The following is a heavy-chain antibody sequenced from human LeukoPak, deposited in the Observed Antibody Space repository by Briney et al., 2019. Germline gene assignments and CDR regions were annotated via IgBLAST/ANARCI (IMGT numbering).Heavy chain of an antibody. Sequence: AGGSLRLSCAASGFTSSDYYMSWIRQPPGKGQEWVSYISSSGSTIYYADSVKSRFTISRDNAKNSLYLQMNSLRAEDTAVYYCARVTGLLWGLGAFDIWGQGTMVTVSS. CDR3: ARVTGLLWGLGAFDI. D-gene: IGHD3-3*01. V-gene: IGHV3-11*01. J-gene: IGHJ3*02. CDR1: GFTSSDYY. CDR2: ISSSGSTI.